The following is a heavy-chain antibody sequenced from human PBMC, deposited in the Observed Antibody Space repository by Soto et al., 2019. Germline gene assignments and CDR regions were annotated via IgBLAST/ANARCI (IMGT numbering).Heavy chain of an antibody. V-gene: IGHV4-59*01. CDR1: GGSISSYY. J-gene: IGHJ5*02. D-gene: IGHD3-3*01. Sequence: PSETLSLTCTVSGGSISSYYWSWIRQPPGKGLEWIGYIYYSGSTNYNPSLKSRVTISVDTSKNQFSLKLSSVTAADTAVYYCARGDFLKWPPDPWGQGTLVTVSS. CDR2: IYYSGST. CDR3: ARGDFLKWPPDP.